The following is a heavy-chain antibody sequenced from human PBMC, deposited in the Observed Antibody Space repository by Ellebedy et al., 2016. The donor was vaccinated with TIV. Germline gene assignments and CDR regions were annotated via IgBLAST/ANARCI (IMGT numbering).Heavy chain of an antibody. V-gene: IGHV5-10-1*01. CDR2: IDPSDSYT. D-gene: IGHD4-17*01. J-gene: IGHJ4*02. CDR3: ASAGDYVGGFDY. CDR1: GYSFTSYW. Sequence: GESLKISCKGSGYSFTSYWISWVRQMPGKGLEWMGRIDPSDSYTTYSPSFQGHVTISADKSISTAYLQWSSLKASDTAMYYCASAGDYVGGFDYWGQGTLVTVSS.